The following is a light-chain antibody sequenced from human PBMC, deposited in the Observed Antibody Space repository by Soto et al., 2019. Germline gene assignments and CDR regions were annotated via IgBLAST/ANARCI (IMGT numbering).Light chain of an antibody. CDR3: ATWDDSLNVV. CDR1: SSNIGSNI. V-gene: IGLV1-44*01. Sequence: QSVLTQSPSASGTPGQRVSISCSGSSSNIGSNIVSWYQHVPGTAPKLLIYSNDQRPSAVPGRFSGSKSGSSASLAISGLQSEDEADYYCATWDDSLNVVFGGGTKLTVL. CDR2: SND. J-gene: IGLJ3*02.